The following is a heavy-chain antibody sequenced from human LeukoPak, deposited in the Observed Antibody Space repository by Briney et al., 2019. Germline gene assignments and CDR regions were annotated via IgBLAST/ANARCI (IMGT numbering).Heavy chain of an antibody. Sequence: SETLSLTCTVSGDSISSYYWSWIRQPAGKGLEWIGRIYASGTTNYNPSLKSRVTMSVDTSKNEFSLNLISVTAADTAVFYCARQGMGDHRVFDYWGQGTLVTVSS. J-gene: IGHJ4*02. D-gene: IGHD2-21*02. CDR2: IYASGTT. CDR3: ARQGMGDHRVFDY. CDR1: GDSISSYY. V-gene: IGHV4-4*07.